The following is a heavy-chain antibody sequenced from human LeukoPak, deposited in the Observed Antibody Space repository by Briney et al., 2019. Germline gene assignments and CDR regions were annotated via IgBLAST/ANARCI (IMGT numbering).Heavy chain of an antibody. Sequence: ASVKVSCKASGYTFSSYGISWVRQAPGQGLEWMGWISGYNGNTDYAQKFQGRVTMTTDTSTSTAYVEMRSLGPDDTAVYYCARNPYYDFWSGYYPFDFWGQGTPVTVSA. J-gene: IGHJ4*02. V-gene: IGHV1-18*01. CDR2: ISGYNGNT. CDR3: ARNPYYDFWSGYYPFDF. D-gene: IGHD3-3*01. CDR1: GYTFSSYG.